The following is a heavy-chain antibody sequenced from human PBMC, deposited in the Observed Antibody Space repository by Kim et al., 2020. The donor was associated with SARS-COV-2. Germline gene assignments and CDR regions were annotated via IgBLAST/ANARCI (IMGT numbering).Heavy chain of an antibody. V-gene: IGHV3-33*01. CDR3: ARWYSSSWYVLDYYYGMDV. D-gene: IGHD6-13*01. CDR1: GFTFSSYG. Sequence: GGSLRLSCAASGFTFSSYGMHWVRQAPGKGLEWVAVIWYDGSNKYYADSVKGRFTISRDNSKNTLYLQMNSLRAEDTAVYYCARWYSSSWYVLDYYYGMDVWGQGTTVTVSS. J-gene: IGHJ6*02. CDR2: IWYDGSNK.